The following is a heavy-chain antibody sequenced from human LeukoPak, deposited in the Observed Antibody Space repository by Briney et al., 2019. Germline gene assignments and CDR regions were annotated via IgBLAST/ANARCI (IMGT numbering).Heavy chain of an antibody. J-gene: IGHJ4*02. CDR3: VTYYYGSSAPKRNY. CDR1: GGSFSDYF. Sequence: PSETLSLTCAVYGGSFSDYFWSWIRQPPGKGLEWIGEISHSGSTTYNPSLRSRVIISGDTSKKQFSLKLSSVTAADTAVYYCVTYYYGSSAPKRNYWGQGILVTVSS. CDR2: ISHSGST. V-gene: IGHV4-34*01. D-gene: IGHD3-22*01.